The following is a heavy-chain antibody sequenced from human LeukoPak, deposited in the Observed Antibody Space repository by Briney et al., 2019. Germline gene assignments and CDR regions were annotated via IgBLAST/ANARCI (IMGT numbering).Heavy chain of an antibody. Sequence: GASVTVSFMASVFTLTDFYIHWVRQAPGQGRERMGWINPSSGSTSFARKFQGRVTITRDTSISTASMERSRLRSDDTAVYYCARTTGGYCTSTNCLFNYWGQGTLVTVSS. V-gene: IGHV1-2*02. D-gene: IGHD2-2*01. J-gene: IGHJ4*02. CDR3: ARTTGGYCTSTNCLFNY. CDR1: VFTLTDFY. CDR2: INPSSGST.